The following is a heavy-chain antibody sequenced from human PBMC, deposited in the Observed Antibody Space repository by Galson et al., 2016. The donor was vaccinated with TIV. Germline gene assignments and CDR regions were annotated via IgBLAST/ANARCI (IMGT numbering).Heavy chain of an antibody. Sequence: SVKVSCKASGYTFSHYYLHWVRRAPGQGLEWMGRINPKNGATDYALKFQGRVTMTRDTSFTTAYLEMSRLRSDDTALYHCARDYDLLTGHSSFDCWGQGTVVTVSS. CDR2: INPKNGAT. V-gene: IGHV1-2*06. CDR3: ARDYDLLTGHSSFDC. CDR1: GYTFSHYY. J-gene: IGHJ4*02. D-gene: IGHD3-9*01.